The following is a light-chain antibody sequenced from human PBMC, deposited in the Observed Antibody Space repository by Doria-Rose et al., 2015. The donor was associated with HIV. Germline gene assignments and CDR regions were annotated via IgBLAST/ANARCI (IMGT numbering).Light chain of an antibody. V-gene: IGKV3-20*01. CDR2: DAS. J-gene: IGKJ5*01. Sequence: TQSPGTLSLSPGERATLSCRASQRVKSSYLARYQQKPGQAPRLLIYDASTRATGIPDRFSGSGSGTSFTLTISRLEPEDVAVYYCQQYGTSRGTFGQGTRLEIK. CDR1: QRVKSSY. CDR3: QQYGTSRGT.